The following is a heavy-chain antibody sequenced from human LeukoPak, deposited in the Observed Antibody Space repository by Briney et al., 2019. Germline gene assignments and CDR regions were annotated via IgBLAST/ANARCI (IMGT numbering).Heavy chain of an antibody. J-gene: IGHJ4*02. V-gene: IGHV3-30*03. CDR2: ISYDGSNK. D-gene: IGHD5-18*01. CDR1: EFTFSSYG. Sequence: PGRSLRLSCAASEFTFSSYGMHWVRQAPGKGLEWVAVISYDGSNKYYADSVKGRFTISRDNSKNTLYLQMNSLRAEDTAVYYCACGYSYSSFDYWGQGTLVTVSS. CDR3: ACGYSYSSFDY.